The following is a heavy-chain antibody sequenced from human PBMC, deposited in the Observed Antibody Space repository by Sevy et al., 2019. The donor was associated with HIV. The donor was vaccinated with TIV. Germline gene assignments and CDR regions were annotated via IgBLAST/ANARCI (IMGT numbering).Heavy chain of an antibody. J-gene: IGHJ4*02. Sequence: SETLSLTCTVSGGSVSSGSYYWSWIRQPPGKGLECIGYIYYSGSTNYNPSLKSRVTISVDTSKNQFSLKLSSVTAADTAVYYCASTRGRWLQLDYWGQGTLVTVSS. CDR1: GGSVSSGSYY. V-gene: IGHV4-61*01. CDR2: IYYSGST. CDR3: ASTRGRWLQLDY. D-gene: IGHD3-16*01.